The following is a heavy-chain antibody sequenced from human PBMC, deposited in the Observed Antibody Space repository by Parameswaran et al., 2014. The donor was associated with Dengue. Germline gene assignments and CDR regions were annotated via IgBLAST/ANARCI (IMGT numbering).Heavy chain of an antibody. D-gene: IGHD6-13*01. V-gene: IGHV3-66*02. CDR2: IYSGGST. Sequence: RWIRQPPGKGLEWVSVIYSGGSTYYADSVKGRFTISRDNSKNTLYLQMNSLRAEDTAVYYCARYGVDSSSWFDYWGQGTLVTVSS. CDR3: ARYGVDSSSWFDY. J-gene: IGHJ4*02.